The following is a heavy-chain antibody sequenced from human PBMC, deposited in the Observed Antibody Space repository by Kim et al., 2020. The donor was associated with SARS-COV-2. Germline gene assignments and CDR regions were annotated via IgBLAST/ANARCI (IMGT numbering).Heavy chain of an antibody. J-gene: IGHJ6*02. V-gene: IGHV4-34*01. CDR1: GGSFSGYY. CDR3: ASLATSCAFCSYYYYYGMDV. CDR2: INHSGST. Sequence: SETLSLTCAVYGGSFSGYYWSWIRQPPGKGLEWIGEINHSGSTNYNPSLKSRVTISVDTSKNQFSLKLSSVTAADTAVYYCASLATSCAFCSYYYYYGMDVWGQGTTVTVSS. D-gene: IGHD2-2*01.